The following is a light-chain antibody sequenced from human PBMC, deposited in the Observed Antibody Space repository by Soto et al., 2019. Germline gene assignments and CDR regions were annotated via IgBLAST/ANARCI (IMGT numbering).Light chain of an antibody. V-gene: IGKV3-11*01. CDR3: QQYNNWPQT. CDR2: DAS. J-gene: IGKJ1*01. CDR1: QSVSSY. Sequence: EIVLTQSPATLSLSPGERATLFCRASQSVSSYLAWYQQTPGQAPRLLIYDASNRATGIPARFSGSGSGTEFTLTISSLQSEDYAVYYRQQYNNWPQTFGQGTKVDIK.